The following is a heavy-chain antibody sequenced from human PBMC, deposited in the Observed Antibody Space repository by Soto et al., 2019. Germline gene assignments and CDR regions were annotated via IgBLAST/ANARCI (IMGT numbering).Heavy chain of an antibody. V-gene: IGHV1-3*01. J-gene: IGHJ4*02. CDR1: GYTFTSYA. CDR2: INAGNGNT. CDR3: ARDKPMVRGVKLFDY. D-gene: IGHD3-10*01. Sequence: AASVKVSCKASGYTFTSYAMHWVRQAPGQRLEWMGWINAGNGNTKYSQKFQGRVTITRDTSASTAYMELSSLRSEDTAVYYCARDKPMVRGVKLFDYWGQGTLVTVSS.